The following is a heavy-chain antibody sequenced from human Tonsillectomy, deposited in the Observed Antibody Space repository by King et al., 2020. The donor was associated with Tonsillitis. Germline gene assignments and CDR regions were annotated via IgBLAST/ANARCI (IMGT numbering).Heavy chain of an antibody. D-gene: IGHD3-9*01. Sequence: QLVQSGGGLVQPGGSLRLFCAASGFTFSDHYMDCVRQAPGKGLEWVGRIRDKAHSYSTECAAAVQGRFTISGDDLQNSLYLQMHYLKPEDPAVYYCARVRLDFFCMDVWGKGTTVTVSS. V-gene: IGHV3-72*01. CDR2: IRDKAHSYST. CDR3: ARVRLDFFCMDV. J-gene: IGHJ6*03. CDR1: GFTFSDHY.